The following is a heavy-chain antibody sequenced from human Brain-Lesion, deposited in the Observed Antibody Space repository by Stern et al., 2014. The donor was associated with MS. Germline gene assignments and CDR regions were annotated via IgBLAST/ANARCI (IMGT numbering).Heavy chain of an antibody. J-gene: IGHJ5*01. V-gene: IGHV3-74*02. CDR2: VNNDGRRT. CDR1: GFTFSNYW. D-gene: IGHD3-10*01. CDR3: ARGERWFDS. Sequence: EVQLVEPGGGLVQPGGSLRLSCAASGFTFSNYWMHWVRQAPGKGPVWVSRVNNDGRRTSYADSVKGRFTMSRDNAKNTLYLQMNSLRVEDTAIYYCARGERWFDSWGQGTLVTVSS.